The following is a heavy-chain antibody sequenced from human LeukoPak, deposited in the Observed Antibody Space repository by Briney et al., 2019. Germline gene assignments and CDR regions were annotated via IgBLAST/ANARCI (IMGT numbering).Heavy chain of an antibody. V-gene: IGHV1-46*01. CDR2: INPSGGST. CDR3: AGSGLDI. Sequence: ASVKVSCKASGYTFTSYYMHWVRQALGQGLEWMGIINPSGGSTSSAHKFQGRVTLTRDTSTSTVNMEMRSLRSEDTAVYYWAGSGLDIWRQGTMVTVS. D-gene: IGHD3-10*01. CDR1: GYTFTSYY. J-gene: IGHJ3*02.